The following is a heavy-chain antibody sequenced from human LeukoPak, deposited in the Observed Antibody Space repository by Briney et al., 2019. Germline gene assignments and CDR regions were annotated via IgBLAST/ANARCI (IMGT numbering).Heavy chain of an antibody. J-gene: IGHJ4*02. D-gene: IGHD6-13*01. CDR3: ARVQSSSWDH. CDR1: GFTFSSYW. V-gene: IGHV3-7*04. Sequence: GGSLRPSCAASGFTFSSYWVSWVRQAPGKGLEWVANIKQDGSEKYYVDSVKGRFTISRDNAKTSLYLQLNSLRAEDTAVYYCARVQSSSWDHWGQGTLVTVSS. CDR2: IKQDGSEK.